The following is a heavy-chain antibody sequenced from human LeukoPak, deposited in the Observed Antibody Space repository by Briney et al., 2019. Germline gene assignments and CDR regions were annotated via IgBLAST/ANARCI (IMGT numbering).Heavy chain of an antibody. CDR1: GFTFSSYA. D-gene: IGHD5-24*01. CDR3: ARDGLAGLQLGALDY. V-gene: IGHV3-30*04. J-gene: IGHJ4*02. Sequence: GRSLRLSCAASGFTFSSYAMHGVRQAPGKGLEWVAVISYDGSNQYYADSVKGRFTISRDNSKITLYLQMNSLRDEDTAVYYCARDGLAGLQLGALDYWGQGTLVTVSS. CDR2: ISYDGSNQ.